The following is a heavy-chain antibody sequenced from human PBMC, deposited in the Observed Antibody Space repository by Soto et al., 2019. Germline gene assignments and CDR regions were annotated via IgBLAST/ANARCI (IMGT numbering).Heavy chain of an antibody. Sequence: EVQLVESGGGLVQPGGSLRLSCAASGFTFSSYWMSWVRQAPGKGLEWVANIKQDGSEKYYVDSVKGRFTISRDNAKNSLYLQMNSLRAEDTAVYYCARHYCSGGSCLFGPWGQRTLVTVSS. CDR3: ARHYCSGGSCLFGP. J-gene: IGHJ5*02. CDR1: GFTFSSYW. CDR2: IKQDGSEK. V-gene: IGHV3-7*01. D-gene: IGHD2-15*01.